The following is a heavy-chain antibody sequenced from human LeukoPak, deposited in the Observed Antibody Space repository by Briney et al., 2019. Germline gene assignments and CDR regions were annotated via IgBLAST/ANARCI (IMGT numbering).Heavy chain of an antibody. CDR2: ISAYNGNT. V-gene: IGHV1-18*01. Sequence: ASVKVSCKASGYTFTSYGISWVRQAPGQGLEWMGWISAYNGNTNYAQKLQGRVTMTTDTSTSTAYMELRSLRSDDTAVYYCAREGYYGSGSYARPYYYGMDVWGRGTTVTVSS. CDR1: GYTFTSYG. J-gene: IGHJ6*02. CDR3: AREGYYGSGSYARPYYYGMDV. D-gene: IGHD3-10*01.